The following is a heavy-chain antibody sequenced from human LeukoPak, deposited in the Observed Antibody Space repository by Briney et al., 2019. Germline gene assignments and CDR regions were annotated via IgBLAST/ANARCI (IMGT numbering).Heavy chain of an antibody. CDR1: GGSISSYY. D-gene: IGHD6-13*01. CDR2: IYYSGST. Sequence: SETLSLTCTVSGGSISSYYWSWIRQPPGKGLEWIGYIYYSGSTNYNPSLKSRVTISVDTSKNQFSLKLSSVTAADTAVYYCARMIAAAGWNWFDPWGQGTLVTVSS. CDR3: ARMIAAAGWNWFDP. J-gene: IGHJ5*02. V-gene: IGHV4-59*01.